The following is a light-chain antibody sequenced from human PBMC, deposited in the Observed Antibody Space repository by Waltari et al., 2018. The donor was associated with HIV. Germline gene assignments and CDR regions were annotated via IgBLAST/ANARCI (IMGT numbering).Light chain of an antibody. CDR3: QQSYSTLIT. V-gene: IGKV1-39*01. CDR1: QSISSN. CDR2: AAS. J-gene: IGKJ5*01. Sequence: DIQMTQSPSSLSASVGDRVTITCRASQSISSNLNWYQQKPGKAPKLLIYAASSLQSGVPSRFSGSGSGTDFTLTNSSLQPEDFATYYCQQSYSTLITFGQGTRLEIK.